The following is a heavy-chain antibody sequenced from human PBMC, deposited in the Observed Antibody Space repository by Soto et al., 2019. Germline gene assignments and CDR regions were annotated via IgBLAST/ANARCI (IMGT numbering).Heavy chain of an antibody. J-gene: IGHJ6*02. CDR3: ARTMTMIVRTGMDV. CDR1: GFTFSGYW. Sequence: GGSLRLSWAPSGFTFSGYWMHWVRQAPGKGLVWVSRINSDGSSISDADSGKGRFTIYRDNAKNTLHLQINSLRAEDTAVYYCARTMTMIVRTGMDVWGQWTTVTVAS. D-gene: IGHD3-22*01. V-gene: IGHV3-74*01. CDR2: INSDGSSI.